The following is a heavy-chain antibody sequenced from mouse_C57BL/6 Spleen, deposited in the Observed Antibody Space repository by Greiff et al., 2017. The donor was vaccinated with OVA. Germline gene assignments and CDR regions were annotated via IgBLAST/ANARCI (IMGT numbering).Heavy chain of an antibody. D-gene: IGHD1-1*01. CDR2: IRLKSDNYAT. V-gene: IGHV6-3*01. CDR3: TRIYYGSSYWYFDV. J-gene: IGHJ1*03. CDR1: GFTFSNYW. Sequence: EVMLVESGGGLVQPGGSMKLSCVASGFTFSNYWMNWVRQSPEKGLEWVAQIRLKSDNYATHYAESVKGRFTISRDDSKSSVYLQMNNLRAEDTGIYYCTRIYYGSSYWYFDVWGTGTTVTVSS.